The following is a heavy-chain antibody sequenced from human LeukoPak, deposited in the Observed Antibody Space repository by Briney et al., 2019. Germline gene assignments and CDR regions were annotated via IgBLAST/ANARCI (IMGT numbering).Heavy chain of an antibody. CDR2: INSDGSST. V-gene: IGHV3-74*01. J-gene: IGHJ4*02. CDR1: GFTFSSYW. CDR3: ARVLAGVGVPAAILSF. D-gene: IGHD2-2*01. Sequence: PGGSLRLSCAASGFTFSSYWMHWVRQAPGKGLVWVSRINSDGSSTSYADSVKGRFTISRDNAKNTLYLQMNSLRAEDTAVYYCARVLAGVGVPAAILSFWGQGTLVTVSS.